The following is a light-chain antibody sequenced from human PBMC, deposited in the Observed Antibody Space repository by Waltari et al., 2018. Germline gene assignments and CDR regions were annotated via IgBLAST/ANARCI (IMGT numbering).Light chain of an antibody. Sequence: QSALTQPASVSGSPGQSITLPFSRPGIDTGGFNYVSWYQQRPGKAPKLLIYGVSQRPSGVSDRFSGSKSGNRASLTISGLQAEDDSDYYCCSYTTTTTWVFGGGTKLTVL. V-gene: IGLV2-14*03. J-gene: IGLJ3*02. CDR1: GIDTGGFNY. CDR2: GVS. CDR3: CSYTTTTTWV.